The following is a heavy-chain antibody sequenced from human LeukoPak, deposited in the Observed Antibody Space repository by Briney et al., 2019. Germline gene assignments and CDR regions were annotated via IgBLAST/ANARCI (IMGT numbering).Heavy chain of an antibody. CDR2: INHSGST. Sequence: SETLSLTCAVYGGSFSGYYWSWIRQPPGKGLEWIGEINHSGSTNYNPSLKSRVTISVDTSKNQFSLKLSSVTAADTAVYYCARANYDFWSGYYRLFFDYWGQGTLVTVSS. CDR3: ARANYDFWSGYYRLFFDY. CDR1: GGSFSGYY. J-gene: IGHJ4*02. D-gene: IGHD3-3*01. V-gene: IGHV4-34*01.